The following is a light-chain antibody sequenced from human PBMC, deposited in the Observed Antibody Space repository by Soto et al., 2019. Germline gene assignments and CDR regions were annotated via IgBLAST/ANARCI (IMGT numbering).Light chain of an antibody. J-gene: IGLJ2*01. Sequence: QSVLTQPPSASGSPGQSVTISCTGTSSDVAGSDYVSWYQQHPGKAPKLIIYEVTKRPAGVPDRFSGSKSGNTASLTVSGLPADDESYYYCSSFARGDNPHVLFGGGTKLTVL. CDR1: SSDVAGSDY. CDR2: EVT. V-gene: IGLV2-8*01. CDR3: SSFARGDNPHVL.